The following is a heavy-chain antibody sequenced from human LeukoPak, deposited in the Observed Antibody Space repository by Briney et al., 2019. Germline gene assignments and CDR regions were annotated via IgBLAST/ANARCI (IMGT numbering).Heavy chain of an antibody. CDR1: GYSISSGYY. CDR2: IYHSGST. V-gene: IGHV4-38-2*02. Sequence: SETLSLTCTVSGYSISSGYYWGWIRQPPGKGLEWIGSIYHSGSTYYNPSLKSRVTISVDTSKNQFSLKLSSVTAADTAVYYCASRHDYSNYAPFDYWGQGTLVTVSS. D-gene: IGHD4-11*01. J-gene: IGHJ4*02. CDR3: ASRHDYSNYAPFDY.